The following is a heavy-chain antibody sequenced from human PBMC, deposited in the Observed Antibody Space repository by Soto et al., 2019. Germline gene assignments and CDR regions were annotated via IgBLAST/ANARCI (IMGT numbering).Heavy chain of an antibody. D-gene: IGHD5-18*01. J-gene: IGHJ6*01. CDR3: ARCPQPPDTAEPYAVDV. Sequence: QVQLVQSGTEVKKPGASVKVSCKASGGTFSRSGFHWVRQAPGQGLEWMGMIVPSVDTTNYAQKFQARVTISADQFTSIGYIELRSLRSEDTAVYYCARCPQPPDTAEPYAVDVWGQGTRVIVSS. CDR2: IVPSVDTT. V-gene: IGHV1-69*18. CDR1: GGTFSRSG.